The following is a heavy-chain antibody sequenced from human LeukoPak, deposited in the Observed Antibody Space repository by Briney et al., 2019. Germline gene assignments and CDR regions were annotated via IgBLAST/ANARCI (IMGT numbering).Heavy chain of an antibody. CDR2: IIPIFGTA. CDR3: ARDVVPAATFQGLDP. Sequence: SVKVSCKASGGTFINYAISWVREARGQGLEWMGGIIPIFGTANYAQKFQGRVTIPADESTSTAYMELSSLRSEDTAVYYCARDVVPAATFQGLDPWGQGTLVTVSS. CDR1: GGTFINYA. J-gene: IGHJ5*02. V-gene: IGHV1-69*01. D-gene: IGHD2-2*01.